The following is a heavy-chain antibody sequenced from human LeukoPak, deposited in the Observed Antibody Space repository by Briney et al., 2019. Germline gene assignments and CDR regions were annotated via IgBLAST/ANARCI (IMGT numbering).Heavy chain of an antibody. Sequence: PSETLSLTCAVYGGSFGGYYWSWIRQPPGKGLEWIGYIYYSGNTYYNPSLKSRVTISVDTSKNQFSLKLSSVTAADTAVYFCARVRAIAAAAGNSGMDVWGQGTTVTVSS. CDR2: IYYSGNT. CDR1: GGSFGGYY. CDR3: ARVRAIAAAAGNSGMDV. D-gene: IGHD6-13*01. J-gene: IGHJ6*02. V-gene: IGHV4-31*11.